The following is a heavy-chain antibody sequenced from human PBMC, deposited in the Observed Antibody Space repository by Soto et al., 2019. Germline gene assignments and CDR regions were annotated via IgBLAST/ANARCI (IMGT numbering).Heavy chain of an antibody. V-gene: IGHV3-30*04. Sequence: GGSLRLSCAASGFTFSSYAMHWVRQAPGKGLEWVAVISYDGSNKYYADSVKGRFTISRDNSKNTLYLQMNSLRAEDTAVYYCASSPYSGWYLDYWGQGTLVTVSS. CDR2: ISYDGSNK. J-gene: IGHJ4*02. CDR1: GFTFSSYA. CDR3: ASSPYSGWYLDY. D-gene: IGHD6-19*01.